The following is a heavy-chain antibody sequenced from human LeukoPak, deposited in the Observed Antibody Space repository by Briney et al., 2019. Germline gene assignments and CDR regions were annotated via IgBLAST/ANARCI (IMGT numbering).Heavy chain of an antibody. V-gene: IGHV3-48*04. CDR2: ISSSSSTI. CDR3: ARIAAAIDY. D-gene: IGHD6-13*01. Sequence: GGSLRLFCAASGFTFSSYSMNWVRQAPGKGLEWVSYISSSSSTIYYADSVKGRFTISRDNAKNSLYLQMNSLRAEDTAVYYCARIAAAIDYWGQGTLVTVSS. J-gene: IGHJ4*02. CDR1: GFTFSSYS.